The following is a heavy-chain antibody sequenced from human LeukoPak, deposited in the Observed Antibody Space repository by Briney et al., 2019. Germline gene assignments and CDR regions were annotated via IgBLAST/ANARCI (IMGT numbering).Heavy chain of an antibody. CDR1: GYTFTSYG. J-gene: IGHJ6*03. CDR2: MNPNSGNT. Sequence: ASVKVSCKASGYTFTSYGINWVRQATGQGLEWMGWMNPNSGNTGYAQKFQGRVTVTRNTSISTAYMELSSLRSEDTAVYYCARGAGSGSYGAYYYYMDVWGKGTTVTVSS. CDR3: ARGAGSGSYGAYYYYMDV. D-gene: IGHD3-10*01. V-gene: IGHV1-8*01.